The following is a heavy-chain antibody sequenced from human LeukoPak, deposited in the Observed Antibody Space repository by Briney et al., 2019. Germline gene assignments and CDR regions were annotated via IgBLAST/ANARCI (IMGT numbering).Heavy chain of an antibody. CDR3: ARATQQDWGSPDFFDY. CDR1: GGSIRSHY. D-gene: IGHD7-27*01. Sequence: SETLSLTCSVSGGSIRSHYWSWIRQSPGKGLEWIGYIFFTGSTNYNPSLKSRVTISVDTSKNQFSLKLSSVTAADTAVYYCARATQQDWGSPDFFDYWGQGMLVTVSS. J-gene: IGHJ4*02. CDR2: IFFTGST. V-gene: IGHV4-59*11.